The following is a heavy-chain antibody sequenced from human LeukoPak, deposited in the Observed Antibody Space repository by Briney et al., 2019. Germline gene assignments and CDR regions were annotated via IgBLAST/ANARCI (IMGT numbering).Heavy chain of an antibody. D-gene: IGHD1-26*01. V-gene: IGHV4-39*01. Sequence: SETLSLTCNVSGASISGSGYYLGWIRQPPGKGLEWIGNIYYTGNTYYNASLQSRVTISIDTSKNQFSLRLNSVTAADTAMYYCAKSGGYGLIDYWGQGTLVTVSS. CDR1: GASISGSGYY. CDR2: IYYTGNT. CDR3: AKSGGYGLIDY. J-gene: IGHJ4*02.